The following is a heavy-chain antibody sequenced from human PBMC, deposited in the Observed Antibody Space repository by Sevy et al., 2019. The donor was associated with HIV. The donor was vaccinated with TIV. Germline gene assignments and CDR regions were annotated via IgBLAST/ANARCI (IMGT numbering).Heavy chain of an antibody. CDR2: ISTSGSVI. Sequence: GGSLRLSCAASGFTFIDYYMSWIRQAPGKGLEWVSYISTSGSVINYANSMKGRFTISRDNAKSSLYLQMNSLRAEETAVYYCARMGTVTEEPDYFDSWGQGTLVTVSS. D-gene: IGHD7-27*01. CDR1: GFTFIDYY. CDR3: ARMGTVTEEPDYFDS. V-gene: IGHV3-11*01. J-gene: IGHJ4*02.